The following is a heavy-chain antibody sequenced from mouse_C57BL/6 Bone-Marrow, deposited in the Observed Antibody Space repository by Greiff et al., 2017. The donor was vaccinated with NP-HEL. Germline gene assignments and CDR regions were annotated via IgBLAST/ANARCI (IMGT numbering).Heavy chain of an antibody. Sequence: EVMLVESGGDLVKPGGSLKLSCAASGFTFSSYGMSWVRQTPDKRLEWVATISSGGSYTYYPDSVKGRFTISRDNAKNTLYLQMSSLKSEDTAMYYCARHPFTTVVDAYAMDYWGQGTSVTVSS. CDR1: GFTFSSYG. CDR2: ISSGGSYT. D-gene: IGHD1-1*01. V-gene: IGHV5-6*01. CDR3: ARHPFTTVVDAYAMDY. J-gene: IGHJ4*01.